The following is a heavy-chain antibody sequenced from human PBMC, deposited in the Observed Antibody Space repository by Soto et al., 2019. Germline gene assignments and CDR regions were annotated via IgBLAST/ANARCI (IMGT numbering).Heavy chain of an antibody. CDR1: GYTFTSYG. J-gene: IGHJ4*02. CDR3: ARDKITYYDFWSGYQKGYYFDY. V-gene: IGHV1-18*04. Sequence: ASVKVSCKASGYTFTSYGISWVRQAPGQGLEWMGWISAYNGNTNYAQKLQGRVTMTTDTSTSTAYMELRSLRSDDTAVYYCARDKITYYDFWSGYQKGYYFDYWGQGTLVTVSS. CDR2: ISAYNGNT. D-gene: IGHD3-3*01.